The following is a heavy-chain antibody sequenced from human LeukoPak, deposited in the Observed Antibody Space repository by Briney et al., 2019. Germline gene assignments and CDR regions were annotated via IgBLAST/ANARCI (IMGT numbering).Heavy chain of an antibody. D-gene: IGHD6-13*01. Sequence: GESLKISCKGSGYSFTSYWIGWVRQMPGKGLEWMGIIYPGDSDTRYNPSFQGQVAISADKSISTAYLQWSSLKASDTAMYYCARQYPSSSWLTTYYYYGMDVWGQGTTVTVSS. CDR3: ARQYPSSSWLTTYYYYGMDV. CDR1: GYSFTSYW. CDR2: IYPGDSDT. V-gene: IGHV5-51*01. J-gene: IGHJ6*02.